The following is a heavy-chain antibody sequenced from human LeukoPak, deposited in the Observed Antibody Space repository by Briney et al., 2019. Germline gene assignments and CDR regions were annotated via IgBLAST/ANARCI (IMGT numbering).Heavy chain of an antibody. V-gene: IGHV3-23*01. D-gene: IGHD3-22*01. CDR1: GFTFSTYG. J-gene: IGHJ4*02. CDR2: ISGSGGST. CDR3: AKEGYEIVVVIIDY. Sequence: GGSLRLSCAASGFTFSTYGMTWVRQAPGKGLEWVSSISGSGGSTYYADSVKGRVTVSRDNSKSTLFLQMNSLRAEDTAVYYCAKEGYEIVVVIIDYWGQGTLVTVSS.